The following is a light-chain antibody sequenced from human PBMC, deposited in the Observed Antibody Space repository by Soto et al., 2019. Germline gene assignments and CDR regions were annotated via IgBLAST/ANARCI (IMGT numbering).Light chain of an antibody. J-gene: IGLJ2*01. CDR1: ISDVGSSNL. Sequence: QSVLTQPASVSGSPGQSITISCAGSISDVGSSNLVSWYQQHPGKVPKLIIYEGNRRPSGVPDRFSGSRSGNTASLTVSGLQAEDEADYYCSSFAGSPVVFGGGTKVTVL. CDR3: SSFAGSPVV. V-gene: IGLV2-14*02. CDR2: EGN.